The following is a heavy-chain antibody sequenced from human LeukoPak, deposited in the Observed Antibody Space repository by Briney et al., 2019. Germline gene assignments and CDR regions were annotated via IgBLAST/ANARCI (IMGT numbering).Heavy chain of an antibody. CDR1: GFTFSDYS. D-gene: IGHD3-22*01. V-gene: IGHV3-11*01. J-gene: IGHJ4*02. CDR3: ASSGYTPL. Sequence: PGGSLRLSCAVSGFTFSDYSMSWIRQAPGKGLEWVSYISSSGSTTYYADSVKGRFTISRDNAKNSLYLQMNSLRAEDTAVYYCASSGYTPLWGQGTLVTVSS. CDR2: ISSSGSTT.